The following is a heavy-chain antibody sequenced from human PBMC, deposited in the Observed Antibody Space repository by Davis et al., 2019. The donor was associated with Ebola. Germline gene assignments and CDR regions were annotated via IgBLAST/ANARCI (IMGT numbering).Heavy chain of an antibody. Sequence: GGSLRLSCAASGFTFSTYSMSWVRQAPGKGLEWVSSISSDSDYIYYADSAKGRFTISRDNAKNSLYLQMNSLRGDDTAVYHCAKGFESDNWGQGTLATVSS. V-gene: IGHV3-21*01. CDR2: ISSDSDYI. CDR1: GFTFSTYS. J-gene: IGHJ4*02. D-gene: IGHD5-24*01. CDR3: AKGFESDN.